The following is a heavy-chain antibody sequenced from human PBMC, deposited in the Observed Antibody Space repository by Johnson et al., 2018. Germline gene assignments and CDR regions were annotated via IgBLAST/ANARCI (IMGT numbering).Heavy chain of an antibody. Sequence: QVQLQESGPGLVKPSETLSLTCTVSGGSISSYYWSWIRQPPGKGLEWIGYIYYSGSTNYNPSLKSRVTISVDTSKNQFSLKLSSVTAADPAVYYWASMAGGITGTTDAFDSWGQGTMVTVSS. J-gene: IGHJ3*02. CDR2: IYYSGST. CDR3: ASMAGGITGTTDAFDS. V-gene: IGHV4-59*01. CDR1: GGSISSYY. D-gene: IGHD1-20*01.